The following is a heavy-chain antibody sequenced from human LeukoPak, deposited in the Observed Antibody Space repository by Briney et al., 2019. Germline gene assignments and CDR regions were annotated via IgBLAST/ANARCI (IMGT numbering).Heavy chain of an antibody. D-gene: IGHD6-13*01. CDR1: GGSFSGYY. CDR3: ARAAHYSSRNFDF. V-gene: IGHV4-34*01. CDR2: INHSGST. J-gene: IGHJ4*02. Sequence: PSETLSLTCAVYGGSFSGYYWSWIRQPPGKGLEWIGEINHSGSTNYNPPLKSRVTISVDTSKNQFSLKLKSVTAADTAVYYCARAAHYSSRNFDFWGQGTLVTVSS.